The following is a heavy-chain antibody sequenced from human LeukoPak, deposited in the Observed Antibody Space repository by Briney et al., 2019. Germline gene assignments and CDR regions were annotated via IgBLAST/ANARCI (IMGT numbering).Heavy chain of an antibody. CDR2: ISSSSSYI. CDR1: GFTFSSYS. Sequence: PGGSLRLSCAASGFTFSSYSMNWVRQAPGKGLEWVSSISSSSSYIYYADSVKGRFTISRDNSKNTLYLQMNTLRAEDTAIFYCVTSRRTGTYLEGYFDLWGRGTLVTVSS. J-gene: IGHJ2*01. CDR3: VTSRRTGTYLEGYFDL. D-gene: IGHD1-26*01. V-gene: IGHV3-21*04.